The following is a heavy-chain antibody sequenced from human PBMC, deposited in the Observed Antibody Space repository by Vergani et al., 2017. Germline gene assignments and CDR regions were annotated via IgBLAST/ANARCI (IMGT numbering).Heavy chain of an antibody. J-gene: IGHJ5*02. CDR2: IYYSGST. CDR1: GGSISSYY. CDR3: ARWSGAAGNLFDP. Sequence: QVQLQESGPGLVKPSETLSLTCTVSGGSISSYYWSWIRQPPGKGLEWIGYIYYSGSTNYNPSLKSRVTISVDTSKNQFSLKLSSVTAADTAVYYCARWSGAAGNLFDPWGQGTLVTVSS. V-gene: IGHV4-59*01. D-gene: IGHD3-3*01.